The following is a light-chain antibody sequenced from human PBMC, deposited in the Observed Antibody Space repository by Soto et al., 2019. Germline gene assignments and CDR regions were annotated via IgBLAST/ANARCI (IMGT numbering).Light chain of an antibody. CDR2: XXS. CDR1: QSISSY. V-gene: IGKV1-5*01. Sequence: DIQMTQSPSTLSASVGDRATITCRASQSISSYLNWYQXXPXXXXXXXXXXXSXLKSGVPSRFSGSGSGTEFTLTISSLQPDDFATYYCQQYNSYSWTFGQGTKVDI. J-gene: IGKJ1*01. CDR3: QQYNSYSWT.